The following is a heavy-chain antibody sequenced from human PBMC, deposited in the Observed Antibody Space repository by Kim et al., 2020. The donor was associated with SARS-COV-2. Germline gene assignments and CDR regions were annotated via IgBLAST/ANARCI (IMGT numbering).Heavy chain of an antibody. CDR3: ARSRISVTPRGYSGLDV. V-gene: IGHV1-3*01. Sequence: ASVKVSCKTSGYNFIHYAIQWVRQAPGHRPAWVGWINGGDGNRLYSQKFRDRVTITRVTSADTAYMELSSLGSEDTAVYYCARSRISVTPRGYSGLDVWG. J-gene: IGHJ6*01. CDR1: GYNFIHYA. CDR2: INGGDGNR. D-gene: IGHD2-15*01.